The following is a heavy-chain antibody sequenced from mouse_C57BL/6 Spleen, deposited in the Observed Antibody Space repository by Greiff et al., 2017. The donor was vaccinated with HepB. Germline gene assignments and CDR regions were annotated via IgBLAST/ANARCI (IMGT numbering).Heavy chain of an antibody. CDR1: GFSLTSYG. D-gene: IGHD1-1*01. J-gene: IGHJ4*01. V-gene: IGHV2-2*01. Sequence: VQLQESGPGLVQPSQSLSITCTVSGFSLTSYGVHWVRQSPGKGLEWLGVIWSGGCTDYNAAFISRLSISKDNSKSQVFFKMNSLQADDTAIYYCARKEITTVVANYAMDYWGQGTSVTVSS. CDR2: IWSGGCT. CDR3: ARKEITTVVANYAMDY.